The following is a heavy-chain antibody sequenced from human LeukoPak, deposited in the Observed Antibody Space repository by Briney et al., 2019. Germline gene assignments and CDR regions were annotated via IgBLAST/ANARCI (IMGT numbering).Heavy chain of an antibody. Sequence: GGSLRLSCAASGFTVSSNYMSWVRQAPGKGLEWVSVIYSGGSTYYADSVKGRFRISRENSKDTLFLQMNSLRAEDTAVYYCARDPNGDYIGAFDMWGPGTMVTVSS. J-gene: IGHJ3*02. CDR1: GFTVSSNY. CDR2: IYSGGST. V-gene: IGHV3-53*01. CDR3: ARDPNGDYIGAFDM. D-gene: IGHD4-17*01.